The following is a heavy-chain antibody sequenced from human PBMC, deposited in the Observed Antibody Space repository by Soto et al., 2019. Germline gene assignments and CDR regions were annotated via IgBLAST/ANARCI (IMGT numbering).Heavy chain of an antibody. CDR1: GGSISSGDYY. J-gene: IGHJ4*02. Sequence: QVQLQESGPGLVKPSQTLSLTCTVSGGSISSGDYYWSWIRQPPGKGLEWIGYIYYSGSTYYNPSLKSRFTRSVDTSKNQFSLKLSSVTAADTAVYYCARGRKTVTTPYDYWGQGTLVTVSS. CDR3: ARGRKTVTTPYDY. V-gene: IGHV4-30-4*01. CDR2: IYYSGST. D-gene: IGHD4-17*01.